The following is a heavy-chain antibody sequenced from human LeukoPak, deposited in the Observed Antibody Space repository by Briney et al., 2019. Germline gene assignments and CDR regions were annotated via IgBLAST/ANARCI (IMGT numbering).Heavy chain of an antibody. CDR1: AFTFSSYW. CDR3: ARGPNSNWSGLDF. Sequence: GGSLRLSCATSAFTFSSYWMHWVRQAPGKGLVWVSRINSDGSSRSYADSVKGRFTVSRDNAKNTLYLQVNNLRAEDTAVYYCARGPNSNWSGLDFWGQGTLLTVSS. J-gene: IGHJ4*02. D-gene: IGHD6-6*01. CDR2: INSDGSSR. V-gene: IGHV3-74*01.